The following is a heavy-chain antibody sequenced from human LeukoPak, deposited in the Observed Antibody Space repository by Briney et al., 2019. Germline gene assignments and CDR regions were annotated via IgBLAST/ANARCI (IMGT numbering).Heavy chain of an antibody. Sequence: PGGSLRLSRAASGFIFSSCAMSWVRQAPGKGLEWVSSISSSSSYIYYADSVKGRFTISRDNAKNSLYLQMNSLRAEDTAAYYCVKQAAAGGFDIWGQGTMVTVSS. CDR2: ISSSSSYI. D-gene: IGHD6-13*01. V-gene: IGHV3-21*01. J-gene: IGHJ3*02. CDR3: VKQAAAGGFDI. CDR1: GFIFSSCA.